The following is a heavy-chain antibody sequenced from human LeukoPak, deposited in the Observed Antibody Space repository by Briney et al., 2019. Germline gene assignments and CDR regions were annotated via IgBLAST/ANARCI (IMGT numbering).Heavy chain of an antibody. D-gene: IGHD6-19*01. CDR3: ARDSSGWYFVY. V-gene: IGHV1-8*01. CDR2: MNPNSGNT. CDR1: GYTFTSYD. Sequence: GASVKVSCKASGYTFTSYDINWVRQATGQGLEWMGWMNPNSGNTGYAQKFQGRVTITADESTSTAYMELSSLRSEDTAVYYCARDSSGWYFVYWGQGTLVTVSS. J-gene: IGHJ4*02.